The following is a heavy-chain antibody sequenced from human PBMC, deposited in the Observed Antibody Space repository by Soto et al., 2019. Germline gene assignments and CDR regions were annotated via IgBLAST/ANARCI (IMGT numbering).Heavy chain of an antibody. CDR1: GGSISSPKW. D-gene: IGHD3-16*02. J-gene: IGHJ4*02. Sequence: SETLSLTCAVSGGSISSPKWWSWVRQPPGKGLEWIGEIFHSGSTAYNPSLKSRVTISVDKSKNHFSLKLTSVTAADTAVYYCARRYYDYIWGNYRPVYFDYWGQGTPVTVSS. CDR2: IFHSGST. V-gene: IGHV4-4*02. CDR3: ARRYYDYIWGNYRPVYFDY.